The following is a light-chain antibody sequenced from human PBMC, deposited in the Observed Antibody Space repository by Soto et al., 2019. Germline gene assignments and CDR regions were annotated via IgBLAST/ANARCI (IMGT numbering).Light chain of an antibody. CDR3: QLLKIYPNS. V-gene: IGKV1-9*01. J-gene: IGKJ5*01. CDR1: QGISSY. CDR2: AAS. Sequence: IQLKHSLSSLSSSLGDRVTITCRASQGISSYLAWYQQKPGKAPKLLIYAASTLQSGVPSRFSGSGSGTDFTLTISILQPEDCARYYSQLLKIYPNSFCQGARLDNK.